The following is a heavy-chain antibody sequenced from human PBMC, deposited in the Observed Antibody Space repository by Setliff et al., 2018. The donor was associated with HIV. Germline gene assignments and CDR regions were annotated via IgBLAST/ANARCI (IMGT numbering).Heavy chain of an antibody. D-gene: IGHD2-21*01. J-gene: IGHJ3*02. Sequence: SETLSLTCTVSGGSISRRDYCWGWIRQPPGKGLEWIGSVYYTWNTYYNPSLKSRVTVSVDTSKNQFSLKWSSGTAADTAVYYCARHSIAVVIGVPERDDAFDIWGHGTMVTVSS. CDR1: GGSISRRDYC. CDR2: VYYTWNT. CDR3: ARHSIAVVIGVPERDDAFDI. V-gene: IGHV4-39*01.